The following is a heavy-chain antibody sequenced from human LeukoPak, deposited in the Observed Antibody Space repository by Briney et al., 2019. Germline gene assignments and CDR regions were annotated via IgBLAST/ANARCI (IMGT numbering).Heavy chain of an antibody. J-gene: IGHJ4*02. Sequence: PSETLSLTCAVYGGSFSGYYWSWIRQPPGKGLEWIGEINHSGSTNYNPSLKSRVTISVDTSKNQFSLKLSSVTAADTAVYYCARGSGPHFDYWGQGTQVTVSS. CDR2: INHSGST. CDR3: ARGSGPHFDY. CDR1: GGSFSGYY. V-gene: IGHV4-34*01.